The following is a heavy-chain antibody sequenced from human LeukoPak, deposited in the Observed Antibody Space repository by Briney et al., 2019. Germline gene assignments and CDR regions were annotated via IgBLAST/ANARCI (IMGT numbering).Heavy chain of an antibody. CDR2: ISGSGGTT. CDR1: GFTFSSDA. V-gene: IGHV3-23*01. J-gene: IGHJ6*03. D-gene: IGHD3-22*01. Sequence: GGSLRLSCAASGFTFSSDAMRWVRQAPGNGLEWVSGISGSGGTTYYADSVKGRFTISRDNSKSTLYLQMNSLRAEDTAVYYCAKGSIAVVFTRDHYMDVWGKGTTVTFSS. CDR3: AKGSIAVVFTRDHYMDV.